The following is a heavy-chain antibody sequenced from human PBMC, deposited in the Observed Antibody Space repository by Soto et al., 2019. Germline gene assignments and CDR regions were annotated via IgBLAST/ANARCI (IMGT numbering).Heavy chain of an antibody. J-gene: IGHJ2*01. CDR3: ARDGRGDYETTALNWYFDL. V-gene: IGHV1-69*08. Sequence: QVQLVQSGAEVKKPRSSVKVSCKASGGTFSSYTISWVRQAPGQGLEWMGRIIPILGIANYAQKFQGRVTITADKSTSTAYMELSSLRSEDTAVYYCARDGRGDYETTALNWYFDLWGRGTLVTVSS. CDR2: IIPILGIA. CDR1: GGTFSSYT. D-gene: IGHD4-17*01.